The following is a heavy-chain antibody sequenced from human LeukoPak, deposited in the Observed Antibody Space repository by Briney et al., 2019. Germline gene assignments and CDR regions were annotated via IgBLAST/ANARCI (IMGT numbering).Heavy chain of an antibody. CDR2: IYTSGST. D-gene: IGHD2-15*01. CDR3: ARLLCGGSCYRMYYYYGMDV. V-gene: IGHV4-61*02. J-gene: IGHJ6*02. CDR1: GGSISSGSYN. Sequence: SQTLSLTCTVSGGSISSGSYNWSWIRQPAGKGLEWIGRIYTSGSTNYNPSLKSRVTISVDTSKNQFSLKLSSVTAADTAVYYCARLLCGGSCYRMYYYYGMDVWGQGTTVTVSS.